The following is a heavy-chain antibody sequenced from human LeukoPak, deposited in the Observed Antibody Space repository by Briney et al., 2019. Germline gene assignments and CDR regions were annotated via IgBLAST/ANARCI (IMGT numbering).Heavy chain of an antibody. Sequence: GGSLRLSCAASGFTFSSYNLSWVRQAPGKGLEWVSAISGSGGSTYYADSVKGRFTFSRDNSKNTLYLQMNSLRAEDTAVYYCAKFLNYYGSGSYWGQGTLVTVSS. V-gene: IGHV3-23*01. J-gene: IGHJ4*02. CDR2: ISGSGGST. CDR1: GFTFSSYN. D-gene: IGHD3-10*01. CDR3: AKFLNYYGSGSY.